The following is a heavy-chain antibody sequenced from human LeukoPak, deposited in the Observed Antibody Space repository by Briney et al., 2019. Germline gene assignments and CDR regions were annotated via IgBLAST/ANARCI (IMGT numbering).Heavy chain of an antibody. CDR3: ARARCSSTSCYPEAYYYYYMDV. D-gene: IGHD2-2*01. Sequence: SETLSLTCTVSGGSISSYYWSWIRQPPGKGLEWIGYIYYSGSTNYNPSLKSRVTISVDTSKNQFSLKLSSVTAADTAVYYCARARCSSTSCYPEAYYYYYMDVWGKGTTVTVSS. CDR1: GGSISSYY. V-gene: IGHV4-59*01. CDR2: IYYSGST. J-gene: IGHJ6*03.